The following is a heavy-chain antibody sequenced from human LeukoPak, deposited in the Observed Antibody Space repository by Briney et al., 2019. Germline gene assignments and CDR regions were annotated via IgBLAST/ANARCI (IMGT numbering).Heavy chain of an antibody. CDR3: ESAPPAAAGTPNYYYYYGMDG. J-gene: IGHJ6*04. Sequence: APVTVSCKSSVYTFTGYYIHWVRQPPAQGLAWMGIINLSGGSRSYAQKFEGRDTMTRDMTTSTVYMELSRLRSEDTDVYYCESAPPAAAGTPNYYYYYGMDGGGKGTTVTVS. D-gene: IGHD6-13*01. V-gene: IGHV1-46*01. CDR1: VYTFTGYY. CDR2: INLSGGSR.